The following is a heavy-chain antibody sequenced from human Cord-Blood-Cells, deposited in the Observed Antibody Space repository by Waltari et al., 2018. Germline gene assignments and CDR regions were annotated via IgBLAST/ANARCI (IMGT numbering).Heavy chain of an antibody. CDR3: ASAQGVCSGGSCYSY. CDR1: GYTFTSYY. J-gene: IGHJ4*02. Sequence: QVQLVQSGAEVKKPGASVKVSCKASGYTFTSYYMHCVRQAPGQGLEWMGIINPSGGSTSYAQKFQGRVTMTRDTSTSTVYMELSSLRSEDTAVYYCASAQGVCSGGSCYSYWGQGTLVTVSS. CDR2: INPSGGST. V-gene: IGHV1-46*01. D-gene: IGHD2-15*01.